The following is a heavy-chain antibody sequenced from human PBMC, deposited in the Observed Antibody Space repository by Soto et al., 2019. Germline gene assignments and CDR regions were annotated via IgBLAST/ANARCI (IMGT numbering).Heavy chain of an antibody. CDR1: GFTVSSSA. Sequence: EVQLLESGGGLVQPGGSLRLSCVSSGFTVSSSAMTWVRQAPGKGLEWVSTLSAGGSTYFAASVKGRFTISRNSSANTLYMQMGSLKAEDTAVYYCAKDRVSGGIVTGTPDSWGPGTLVTVS. D-gene: IGHD3-9*01. V-gene: IGHV3-23*01. CDR2: LSAGGST. CDR3: AKDRVSGGIVTGTPDS. J-gene: IGHJ4*02.